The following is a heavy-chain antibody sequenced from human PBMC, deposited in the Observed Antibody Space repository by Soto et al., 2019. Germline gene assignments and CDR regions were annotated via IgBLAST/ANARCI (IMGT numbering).Heavy chain of an antibody. J-gene: IGHJ4*02. Sequence: SSVKVSCKASGGSFGNSAINWVRQTPGQGLEWLGGFIPVYRTLNYAQKFQGRVTITADESTGTAYMKLSSLASDDTAVYYCATGVIWIGYFTVDSWGQGTRVIVSS. V-gene: IGHV1-69*13. CDR1: GGSFGNSA. CDR2: FIPVYRTL. CDR3: ATGVIWIGYFTVDS. D-gene: IGHD3-3*01.